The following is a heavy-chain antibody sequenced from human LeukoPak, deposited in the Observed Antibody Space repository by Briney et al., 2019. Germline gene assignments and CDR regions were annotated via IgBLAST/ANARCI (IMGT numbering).Heavy chain of an antibody. D-gene: IGHD1-26*01. J-gene: IGHJ4*02. CDR2: INPSGGST. V-gene: IGHV1-46*01. CDR3: AREQYSGSYD. CDR1: GYTFTSYY. Sequence: ASVKVSCKAPGYTFTSYYMHWVRQAPGQGLEWMGIINPSGGSTSYAQKLQGRVTMTTDTSTSTAYMELRSLRSDDTAVYYCAREQYSGSYDWGQGTLVTVSS.